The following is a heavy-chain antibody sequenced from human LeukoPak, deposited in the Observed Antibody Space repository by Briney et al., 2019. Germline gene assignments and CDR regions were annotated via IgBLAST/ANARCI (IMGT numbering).Heavy chain of an antibody. CDR3: ARKLGIAARPVDY. J-gene: IGHJ4*02. V-gene: IGHV3-11*04. CDR1: GGSISSGSYY. D-gene: IGHD6-6*01. CDR2: INSLGSSV. Sequence: LSLTCTVSGGSISSGSYYWSWIRQAPGKGLEWVSYINSLGSSVYYADSVKGRFTISRDNAKNSLYLEMNSLRAEDTAVYYCARKLGIAARPVDYWGQGTLVTVSS.